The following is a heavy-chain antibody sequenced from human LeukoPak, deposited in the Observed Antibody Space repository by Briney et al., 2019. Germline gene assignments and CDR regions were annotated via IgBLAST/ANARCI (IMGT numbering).Heavy chain of an antibody. CDR3: AKDFSGSYSLDY. Sequence: GGSLRLSCAASGFTFSSYAMSWVRQAPGKGLEWVSAISGSGGSTYYADSVKGRFTISRGNSKNTLYLQMNSLRAEDTAVYYCAKDFSGSYSLDYWGQGTLVTVSS. D-gene: IGHD1-26*01. CDR1: GFTFSSYA. J-gene: IGHJ4*02. V-gene: IGHV3-23*01. CDR2: ISGSGGST.